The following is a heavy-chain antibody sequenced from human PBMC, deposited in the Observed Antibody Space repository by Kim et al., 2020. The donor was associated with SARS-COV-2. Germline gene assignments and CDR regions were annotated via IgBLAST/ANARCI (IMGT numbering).Heavy chain of an antibody. CDR3: ARDRYSYGLTPAGLVEY. D-gene: IGHD5-18*01. Sequence: AKGRFTISRDNSKNTLYLQMNSLRAEDTAVYYCARDRYSYGLTPAGLVEYWGQGTLVTVSS. J-gene: IGHJ4*02. V-gene: IGHV3-30*01.